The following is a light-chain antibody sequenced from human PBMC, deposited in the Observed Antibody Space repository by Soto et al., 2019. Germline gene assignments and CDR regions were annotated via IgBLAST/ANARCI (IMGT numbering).Light chain of an antibody. CDR1: QVITND. J-gene: IGKJ5*01. Sequence: DIRLTQSPSSLSASVSDRLTITCRASQVITNDLGWYQQKPGKAPKRLIYAASTLQSGVPSRFSGSGSGTDFTLTISSLQPEDYASYYCQQSYSTPFTFGQGTRLEIK. CDR2: AAS. CDR3: QQSYSTPFT. V-gene: IGKV1-39*01.